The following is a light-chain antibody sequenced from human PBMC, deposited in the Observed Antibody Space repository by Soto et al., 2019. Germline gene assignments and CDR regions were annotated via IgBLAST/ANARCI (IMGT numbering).Light chain of an antibody. J-gene: IGKJ1*01. Sequence: DIQMTQSPSSLSASVGDRVTITCRASQGISNYLAWYQQQPGKVPKLLIYGASTLQSGVPSRFSGSGSGTDFTLTISRLEPDDFAVYYCQLYGSPSWTFGQGTKVEIK. CDR2: GAS. CDR3: QLYGSPSWT. V-gene: IGKV1-27*01. CDR1: QGISNY.